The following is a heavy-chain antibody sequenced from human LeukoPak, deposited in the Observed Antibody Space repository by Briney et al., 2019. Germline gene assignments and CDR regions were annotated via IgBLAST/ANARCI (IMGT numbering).Heavy chain of an antibody. D-gene: IGHD3-22*01. CDR2: ISSSGSTI. V-gene: IGHV3-11*01. CDR3: ARASDSSGYYY. J-gene: IGHJ4*02. CDR1: GFTFSDYY. Sequence: GGSLRLSCAASGFTFSDYYMSWIRQAPGKGLEWVSHISSSGSTIYYADSVKGRFTISRDNAKNSLYLQTNSLRAEDTAVYYCARASDSSGYYYWGQGTLVTVSS.